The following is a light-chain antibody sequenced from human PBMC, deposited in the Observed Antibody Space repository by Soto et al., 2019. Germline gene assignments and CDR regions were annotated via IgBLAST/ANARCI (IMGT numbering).Light chain of an antibody. CDR1: SSDIGAYDH. V-gene: IGLV2-23*02. CDR2: EVN. CDR3: CSYAGSSAFFV. Sequence: QSALTQPASLSGSPGQSITISCTGTSSDIGAYDHVSWFQQHPGKAPKLMISEVNNRPSGVSNRFSGSKSGNTAYLTISGLQAEDEADYYCCSYAGSSAFFVFGLGTKVTVL. J-gene: IGLJ1*01.